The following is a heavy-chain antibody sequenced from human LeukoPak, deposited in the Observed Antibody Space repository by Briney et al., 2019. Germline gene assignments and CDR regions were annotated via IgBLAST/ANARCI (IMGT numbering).Heavy chain of an antibody. D-gene: IGHD3-10*01. Sequence: GGSLRLSCAASGFTFSSYAMSWVRQAPGKGPEWVSAISGSGGSTYYADSVKGRFTISRDNSKDTLYLQMNSLRAEDTAVYYCAKDPWFGELLRWFDPWGQGTLVTVSS. CDR1: GFTFSSYA. CDR3: AKDPWFGELLRWFDP. CDR2: ISGSGGST. J-gene: IGHJ5*02. V-gene: IGHV3-23*01.